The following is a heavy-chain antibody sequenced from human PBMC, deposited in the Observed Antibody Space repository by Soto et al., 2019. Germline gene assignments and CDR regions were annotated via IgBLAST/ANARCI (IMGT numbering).Heavy chain of an antibody. V-gene: IGHV1-18*01. CDR3: ARDPNGIAAAGIDY. Sequence: QVQLVQSGVEVKKPGASVKVSCKASGYTFTNYGISWVRQAPGQELEWMGWISAYNGNTNYAQNLQGRVTMTTDTSTSTAYMEPRSMRSDATAVYYCARDPNGIAAAGIDYWGQGTMVTVSS. CDR1: GYTFTNYG. D-gene: IGHD6-13*01. CDR2: ISAYNGNT. J-gene: IGHJ4*02.